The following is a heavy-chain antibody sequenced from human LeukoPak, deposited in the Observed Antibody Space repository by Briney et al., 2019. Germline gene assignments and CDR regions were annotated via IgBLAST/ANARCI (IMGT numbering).Heavy chain of an antibody. V-gene: IGHV3-30*04. CDR1: GFTFSSYA. CDR3: ARGVGYLDY. J-gene: IGHJ4*02. Sequence: GGSLRLSCAASGFTFSSYAMHWVRQAPGKGLEWVAVISYDGSNKYYADSVKGRFTISRDNSKNTLYLQMNSLRAEDTAVYYCARGVGYLDYWGQGTLGTVS. CDR2: ISYDGSNK.